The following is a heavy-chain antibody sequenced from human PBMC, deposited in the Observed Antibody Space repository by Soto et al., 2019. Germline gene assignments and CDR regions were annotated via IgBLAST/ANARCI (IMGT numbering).Heavy chain of an antibody. J-gene: IGHJ4*02. Sequence: QVQLVQSGAEVKKPGASVKVSCKASGYTFTSYGISWGRQAPGQGLEWMGWISAYNGNTNYAQKLQGRVTMTTDTSTSTAYMELRGLRSDDTAVYYCARDVPCTNGVCFRHFDYWGQGTLVTVSS. D-gene: IGHD2-8*01. CDR3: ARDVPCTNGVCFRHFDY. V-gene: IGHV1-18*04. CDR1: GYTFTSYG. CDR2: ISAYNGNT.